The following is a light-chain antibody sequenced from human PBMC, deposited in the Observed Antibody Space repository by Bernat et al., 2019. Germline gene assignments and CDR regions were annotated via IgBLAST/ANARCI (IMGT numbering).Light chain of an antibody. Sequence: QSVLTQPPSASGVPGQTITISCSGSSSNIGSNYVYWYQHLPGTAPKLLIYWNSKRPSGVPDRFSGSKSGTSASLAISGLRSEDEADYYCATWDDSLSVYVFGTGTEVTVL. J-gene: IGLJ1*01. CDR3: ATWDDSLSVYV. V-gene: IGLV1-47*01. CDR2: WNS. CDR1: SSNIGSNY.